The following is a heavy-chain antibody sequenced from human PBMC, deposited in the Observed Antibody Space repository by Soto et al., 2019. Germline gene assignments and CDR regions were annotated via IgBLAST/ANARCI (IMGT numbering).Heavy chain of an antibody. CDR3: ASQCGESYIRFDY. J-gene: IGHJ4*02. Sequence: EVQLVESGGGLVKPGGSLRLSCAASGFTFSSYSMNWVRQAPGKGLEWVSSISSSSSYIYYADSVKGRFTISRDNAKNSLYLQMNSMRAEDTAVYYCASQCGESYIRFDYWGQGTLVTVSS. D-gene: IGHD3-10*01. CDR1: GFTFSSYS. CDR2: ISSSSSYI. V-gene: IGHV3-21*01.